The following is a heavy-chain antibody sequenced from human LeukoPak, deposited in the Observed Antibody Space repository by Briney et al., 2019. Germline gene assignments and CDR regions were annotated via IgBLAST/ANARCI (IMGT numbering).Heavy chain of an antibody. CDR3: ARHPTTVTPGRFDY. J-gene: IGHJ4*02. V-gene: IGHV3-53*01. CDR2: IYSGGTT. CDR1: GFTVSSSN. Sequence: HPGGTLSLSCAASGFTVSSSNMSWVRRAQGKGGEVVSIIYSGGTTYYADSVNGRFTISRGNSKNTVCLQMNRLRGEDTAVYYCARHPTTVTPGRFDYWGQGTLVTVSS. D-gene: IGHD4-11*01.